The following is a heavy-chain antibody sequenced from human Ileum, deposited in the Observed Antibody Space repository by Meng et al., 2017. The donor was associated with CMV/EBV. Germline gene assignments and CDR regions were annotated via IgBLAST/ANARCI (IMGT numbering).Heavy chain of an antibody. V-gene: IGHV4-39*07. CDR3: ARNVGFYSSQIAY. CDR1: GASTTSNNYY. J-gene: IGHJ4*02. CDR2: VYYSGTT. Sequence: LPLPTTCPGLVTPPGTRSLPSTASGASTTSNNYYWGWIRQPPGKGLEWIGSVYYSGTTYYNPSLKSRVNMSIDTSKNRFSLKLSSATAADTAVYYCARNVGFYSSQIAYWGQGALVTVSS. D-gene: IGHD3-3*01.